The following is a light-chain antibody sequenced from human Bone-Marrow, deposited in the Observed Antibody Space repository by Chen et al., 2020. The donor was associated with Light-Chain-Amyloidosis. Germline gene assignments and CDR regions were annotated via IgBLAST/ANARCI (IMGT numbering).Light chain of an antibody. Sequence: SYELTQPPSVSVSPGQTARITCSGDDLPTKYAYWYQQKPGQAPVLVIHRDTERPSGSSERFSGSSSVTTATLTISGVQAEDEADYHCQSADSSGTYEVIFGGGTKLTVL. CDR2: RDT. CDR1: DLPTKY. V-gene: IGLV3-25*03. CDR3: QSADSSGTYEVI. J-gene: IGLJ2*01.